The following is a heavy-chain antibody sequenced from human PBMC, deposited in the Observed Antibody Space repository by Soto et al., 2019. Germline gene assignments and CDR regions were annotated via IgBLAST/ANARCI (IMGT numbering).Heavy chain of an antibody. V-gene: IGHV3-48*01. CDR1: GFTFSSYS. D-gene: IGHD6-19*01. J-gene: IGHJ4*02. CDR2: ISSSSSTI. CDR3: AREPGKGIAVASRPFDY. Sequence: GGSLRLSCAASGFTFSSYSMNWVRQAPGKGLEWVSYISSSSSTIYYADSVKGRFTISRDNAKNSLYLQMNSLRAEETAVYYCAREPGKGIAVASRPFDYWGQGTLVTVSS.